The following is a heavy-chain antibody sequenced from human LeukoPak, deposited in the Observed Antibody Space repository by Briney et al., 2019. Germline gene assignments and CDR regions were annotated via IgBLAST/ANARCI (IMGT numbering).Heavy chain of an antibody. D-gene: IGHD6-19*01. CDR2: ISWNSGSI. CDR1: GFTFSSYG. V-gene: IGHV3-9*01. J-gene: IGHJ4*02. Sequence: PGGFLRLSCAASGFTFSSYGMHWVRQPPGKGLEWVSGISWNSGSIDYADSVKGRFTISRDNAKNSLYLQMNSLRVEDTAFYYCAKDNRRHYTSGPNPDSLHWGQGALVTVSS. CDR3: AKDNRRHYTSGPNPDSLH.